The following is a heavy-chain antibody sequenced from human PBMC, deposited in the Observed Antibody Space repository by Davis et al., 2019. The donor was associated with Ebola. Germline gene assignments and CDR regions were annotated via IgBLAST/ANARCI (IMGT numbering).Heavy chain of an antibody. CDR2: ISGSGGST. J-gene: IGHJ3*02. D-gene: IGHD6-19*01. V-gene: IGHV3-23*01. CDR1: GLTFSSYA. Sequence: GESLKISCAASGLTFSSYAMSWVRQAPGKGLEWVSAISGSGGSTYYADSVKGRFTISRDNSKNTLYLQMNSLRAEDTAVYYCAKDWSSGWPNDAFDIWGQGTMVTVSS. CDR3: AKDWSSGWPNDAFDI.